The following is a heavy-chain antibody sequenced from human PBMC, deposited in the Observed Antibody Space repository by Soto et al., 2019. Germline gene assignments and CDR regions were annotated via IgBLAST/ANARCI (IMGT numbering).Heavy chain of an antibody. CDR2: IIPIFGTA. CDR1: GGTFSSYA. CDR3: ATSHYYYDSSGYPQAFDI. Sequence: SVKVSCTASGGTFSSYAISWVRQAPGQGLEWMGGIIPIFGTANYAQKFQGRVTITADESTSTAYMELSSLRSEDTAVYYCATSHYYYDSSGYPQAFDIWGQGTMVTVSS. D-gene: IGHD3-22*01. J-gene: IGHJ3*02. V-gene: IGHV1-69*13.